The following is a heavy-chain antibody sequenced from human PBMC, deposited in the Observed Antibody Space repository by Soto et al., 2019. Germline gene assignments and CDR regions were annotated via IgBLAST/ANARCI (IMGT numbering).Heavy chain of an antibody. CDR3: ARWGYYDFWSGSPAPGDAFDI. CDR2: IYYSGST. V-gene: IGHV4-59*01. Sequence: SETLSLTCAVSGGSISSYYWSWIRQPPGKGLEWMGYIYYSGSTNYNPSLKSRVTISVDTSKNQFSLKLSSVTAADTAVYYCARWGYYDFWSGSPAPGDAFDIWGQGTMVTVSS. D-gene: IGHD3-3*01. CDR1: GGSISSYY. J-gene: IGHJ3*02.